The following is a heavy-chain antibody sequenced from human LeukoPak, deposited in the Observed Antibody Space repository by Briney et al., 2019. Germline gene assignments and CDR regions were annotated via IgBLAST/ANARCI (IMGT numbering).Heavy chain of an antibody. CDR1: GGTFSSYA. CDR3: ARAIVEPYTGYYGMDV. Sequence: SVKVSCKASGGTFSSYAISWVRQAPGQGLEWMGGIIPIFGTANYAQKFQGRVTITADKTTSTAYMELSSLRSEDTAVYYCARAIVEPYTGYYGMDVWGKGTTVTVSS. J-gene: IGHJ6*04. V-gene: IGHV1-69*06. D-gene: IGHD3-16*02. CDR2: IIPIFGTA.